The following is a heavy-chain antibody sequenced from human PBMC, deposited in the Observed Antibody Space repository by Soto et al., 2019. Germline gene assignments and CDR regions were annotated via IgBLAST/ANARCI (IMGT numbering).Heavy chain of an antibody. CDR3: ARDNRSGYYFEY. CDR1: GDSVSSNSAA. Sequence: PSQTLSLTCAISGDSVSSNSAAWNWIRQSPSRGLEWLGRTYYRSKWYNDYAVSVKSRITINPDRSKNQFSLKLNSVTAADTAVYYCARDNRSGYYFEYWGQGTPVTVSS. J-gene: IGHJ4*02. V-gene: IGHV6-1*01. D-gene: IGHD3-3*01. CDR2: TYYRSKWYN.